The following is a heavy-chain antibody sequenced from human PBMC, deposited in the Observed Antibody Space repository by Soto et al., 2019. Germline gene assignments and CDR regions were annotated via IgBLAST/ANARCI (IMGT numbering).Heavy chain of an antibody. D-gene: IGHD3-10*01. Sequence: QVQLVQSGAEVKKPGSSVTVSCKASGGTFSSYAISWVRQVPGQGLEWMGGIIPIFGTANYAQKFQGRVTITADESTSTAYMELSSLISEDTAVYYCARDASMVRGVPFDYWGQGTLVTVSS. CDR1: GGTFSSYA. CDR3: ARDASMVRGVPFDY. CDR2: IIPIFGTA. V-gene: IGHV1-69*01. J-gene: IGHJ4*02.